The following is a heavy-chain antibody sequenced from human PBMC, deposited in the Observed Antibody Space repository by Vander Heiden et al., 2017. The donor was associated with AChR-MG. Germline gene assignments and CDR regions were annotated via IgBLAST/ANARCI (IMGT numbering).Heavy chain of an antibody. J-gene: IGHJ6*02. CDR1: GGTFSRYA. CDR2: IILIFGTA. V-gene: IGHV1-69*01. D-gene: IGHD1-26*01. CDR3: ASGRGSYRAYYYYGMDV. Sequence: QVQLVQPAAKLTKPGSSVKVSCKASGGTFSRYAISWVRQAPGQGLEWLVGIILIFGTANDAQKFQGRVTITADEATSTAYMELSSLRSEDTAVYYCASGRGSYRAYYYYGMDVWGQGTTVTVSS.